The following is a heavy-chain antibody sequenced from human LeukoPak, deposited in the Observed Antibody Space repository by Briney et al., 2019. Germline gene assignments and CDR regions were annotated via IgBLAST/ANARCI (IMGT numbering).Heavy chain of an antibody. Sequence: GSLRLSCAASGFTFSRYWMSWVRQAPGKGLEWVANIKQDGSERYYVDSVKGRFTISRDNAKNSLYLQMNSLRAEDTAVYYCARVAASDYGDYGPLYFDYWGQGTLVTVSS. V-gene: IGHV3-7*03. CDR1: GFTFSRYW. J-gene: IGHJ4*02. D-gene: IGHD4-17*01. CDR2: IKQDGSER. CDR3: ARVAASDYGDYGPLYFDY.